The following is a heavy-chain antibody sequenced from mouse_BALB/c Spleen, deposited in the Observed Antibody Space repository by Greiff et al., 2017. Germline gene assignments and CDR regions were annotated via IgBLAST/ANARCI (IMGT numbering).Heavy chain of an antibody. CDR3: AREGYRYDVRNY. D-gene: IGHD2-14*01. Sequence: QVQLKQSGAELARPGASVKLSCKASGYTFTSYWMQWVKQRPGQGLEWIGAIYPGDGDTRYTQKFKGKATLTADKSSSTAYMQLSSLASEDSAVYYCAREGYRYDVRNYWGQGTTLTVSS. J-gene: IGHJ2*01. CDR1: GYTFTSYW. V-gene: IGHV1-87*01. CDR2: IYPGDGDT.